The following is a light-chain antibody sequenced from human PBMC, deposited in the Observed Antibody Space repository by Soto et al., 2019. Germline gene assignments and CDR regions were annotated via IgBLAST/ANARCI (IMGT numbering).Light chain of an antibody. CDR2: YIS. CDR1: QSVNNN. V-gene: IGKV3D-15*01. Sequence: EIVMTQSPVTLSVSPGERATLSCTASQSVNNNVAWYQQKPGQAPRLLIYYISTRATGIPARFSGSGSGTEFTLTINSLQSEDSAVYYCQQHNQWPITFGQGTRLEIK. CDR3: QQHNQWPIT. J-gene: IGKJ5*01.